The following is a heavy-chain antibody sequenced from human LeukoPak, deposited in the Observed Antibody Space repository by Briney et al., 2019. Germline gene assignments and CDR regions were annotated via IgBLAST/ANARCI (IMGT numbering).Heavy chain of an antibody. Sequence: PGGSLDLSLPALGFTFSSNGSHWFRQVQAKGRGGLEFIGYDGSNKYYADSVKGRFTVSRDNSKNTLYLQMNSLRAEDTAVYYCAKDKGVVPAAVYYMDVWGKGTTVTVSS. CDR1: GFTFSSNG. D-gene: IGHD2-2*01. V-gene: IGHV3-30*02. CDR3: AKDKGVVPAAVYYMDV. J-gene: IGHJ6*03. CDR2: IGYDGSNK.